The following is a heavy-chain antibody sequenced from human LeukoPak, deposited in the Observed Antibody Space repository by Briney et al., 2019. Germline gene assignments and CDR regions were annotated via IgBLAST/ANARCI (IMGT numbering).Heavy chain of an antibody. D-gene: IGHD3-10*01. CDR2: ISGSGVST. V-gene: IGHV3-23*01. Sequence: GGSLRLSCAASGFTFSSYAMSWVRQAPGKGLEWVSAISGSGVSTYYADSVKGRFTISRDNSKNTLYLQMNSLRAEDTAVYYCARDRVRAVIGNYCYGMDVWGQGTTVTVSS. CDR3: ARDRVRAVIGNYCYGMDV. J-gene: IGHJ6*02. CDR1: GFTFSSYA.